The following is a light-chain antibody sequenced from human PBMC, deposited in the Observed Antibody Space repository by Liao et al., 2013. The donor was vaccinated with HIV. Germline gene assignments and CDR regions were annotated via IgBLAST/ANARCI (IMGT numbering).Light chain of an antibody. CDR1: NIGSKS. CDR2: YNS. V-gene: IGLV3-21*01. Sequence: SYVLTQPPSVSVAPGKTARITCGRNNIGSKSVHWYQQKPGQAPVVVIYYNSDRPSGIPERFSGSNSGDTATLTISRVEAGDEADYFCQVSESSTNQVVFGGGTQLTVL. J-gene: IGLJ3*02. CDR3: QVSESSTNQVV.